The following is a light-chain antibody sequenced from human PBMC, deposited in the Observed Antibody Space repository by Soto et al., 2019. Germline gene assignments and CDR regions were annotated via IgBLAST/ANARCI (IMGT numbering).Light chain of an antibody. CDR2: DAS. CDR3: LHYGSSPPSYT. CDR1: QSISSW. Sequence: DIQMTQSPSTLSASVGDRVTITCRASQSISSWLAWYQQKPGKAPKLLIYDASSLESGVPSRFSGSGSGTEFTLTINRLEPEDFAVYYCLHYGSSPPSYTFGQGTKLEIK. J-gene: IGKJ2*01. V-gene: IGKV1-5*01.